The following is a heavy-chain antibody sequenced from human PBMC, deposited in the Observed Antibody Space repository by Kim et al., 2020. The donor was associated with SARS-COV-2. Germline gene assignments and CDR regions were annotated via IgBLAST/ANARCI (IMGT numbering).Heavy chain of an antibody. D-gene: IGHD1-26*01. Sequence: YYADSVTGRFTISRDNSKSTLDLQKNSLRADDTAVYYCARDRGDYYYMDVWGKGTTVTVSS. J-gene: IGHJ6*03. V-gene: IGHV3-33*01. CDR3: ARDRGDYYYMDV.